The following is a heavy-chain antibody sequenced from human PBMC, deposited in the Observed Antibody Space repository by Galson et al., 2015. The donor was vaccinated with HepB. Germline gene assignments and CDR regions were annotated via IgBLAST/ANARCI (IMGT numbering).Heavy chain of an antibody. CDR2: INTRSSYT. J-gene: IGHJ4*02. Sequence: SLRLSCAASGFTFSDYYMTWIRQAPGKGLEWVSYINTRSSYTNYTDSVKGRFTISRDNSKNTLSLQMDSLRVEDTALYYCAKDLSGSWTYAYWGQGTLVTVSS. CDR1: GFTFSDYY. D-gene: IGHD3/OR15-3a*01. V-gene: IGHV3-11*06. CDR3: AKDLSGSWTYAY.